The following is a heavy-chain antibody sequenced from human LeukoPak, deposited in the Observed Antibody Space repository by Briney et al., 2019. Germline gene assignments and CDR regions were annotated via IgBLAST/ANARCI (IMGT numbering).Heavy chain of an antibody. CDR2: ISGSGGST. CDR1: GFTFNSYA. D-gene: IGHD2-2*01. CDR3: AKDLSSRYCSSTSCYHNAFDI. J-gene: IGHJ3*02. Sequence: GGSLRLSCAASGFTFNSYAMSWVRQAPGKGLEWVSAISGSGGSTYYADSVKGRFTISRDNSKNTLYLQMNSLRAEDTAVYYCAKDLSSRYCSSTSCYHNAFDIWGQGTTVTVSS. V-gene: IGHV3-23*01.